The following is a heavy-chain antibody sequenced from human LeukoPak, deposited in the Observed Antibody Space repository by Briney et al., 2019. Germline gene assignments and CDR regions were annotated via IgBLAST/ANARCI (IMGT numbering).Heavy chain of an antibody. V-gene: IGHV4-4*07. J-gene: IGHJ5*02. Sequence: SETLSLTCTVSGGSISGYYWSWIRQPAGKGLEWIGRIYTSGSTTYNPSLKSRVTMSVDTSRNQFSLKLSSVTAADTPVYYSARATSWYVSCFDPWGKGTLVTVSS. CDR2: IYTSGST. CDR1: GGSISGYY. CDR3: ARATSWYVSCFDP. D-gene: IGHD5-24*01.